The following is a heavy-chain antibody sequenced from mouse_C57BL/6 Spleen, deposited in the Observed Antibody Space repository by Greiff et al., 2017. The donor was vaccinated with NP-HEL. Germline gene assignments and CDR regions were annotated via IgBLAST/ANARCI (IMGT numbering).Heavy chain of an antibody. D-gene: IGHD3-3*01. Sequence: QVQLQQPGAQFVKPGASVKLSCKASGYTFTSYWMHWVKQRPGRGLEWIGRIDPNSGGTKYNEKFKSKATLTVDKPSSTAYMQLSSLTSEDSAVYYCERWGTSAIYWYFDVWGTGTTVTVSS. CDR2: IDPNSGGT. CDR1: GYTFTSYW. V-gene: IGHV1-72*01. CDR3: ERWGTSAIYWYFDV. J-gene: IGHJ1*03.